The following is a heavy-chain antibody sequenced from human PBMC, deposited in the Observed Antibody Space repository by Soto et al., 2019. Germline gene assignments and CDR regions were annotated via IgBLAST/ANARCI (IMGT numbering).Heavy chain of an antibody. CDR2: INSDGSST. CDR1: GLTLSSYR. J-gene: IGHJ3*02. Sequence: PGGSLRLSCAASGLTLSSYRMHWVRQAPEKGLVWVSRINSDGSSTSYADSVKGRFTISRDNATNTLYLQMNSLRAEDVAVYDCAGDVVPRQDFDIWGKGTMVTVSS. D-gene: IGHD2-21*01. CDR3: AGDVVPRQDFDI. V-gene: IGHV3-74*01.